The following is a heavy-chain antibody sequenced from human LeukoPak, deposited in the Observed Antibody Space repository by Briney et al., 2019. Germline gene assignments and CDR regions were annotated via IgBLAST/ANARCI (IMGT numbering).Heavy chain of an antibody. Sequence: GASVKVSCKASGYTFTSYGISWVRQAPGQGLEWMGWISAYNGNTNYVQKLQGRVTMTTDTSTSTVYMEVRSLRSDDTAVYCCARSGHSTLATVGTGYNYYYMDVWGKGTTVTISS. V-gene: IGHV1-18*01. CDR2: ISAYNGNT. J-gene: IGHJ6*03. D-gene: IGHD6-13*01. CDR3: ARSGHSTLATVGTGYNYYYMDV. CDR1: GYTFTSYG.